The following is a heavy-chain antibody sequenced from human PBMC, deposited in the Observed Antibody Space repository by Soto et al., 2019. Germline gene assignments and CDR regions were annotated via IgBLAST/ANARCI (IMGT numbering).Heavy chain of an antibody. CDR2: IKTKTEGETT. V-gene: IGHV3-15*01. Sequence: EVLLVESGGGLVEPGGSLRLSCAASGFTFTNAWMSWVRQAPGKGLEWVGRIKTKTEGETTDYAAPVKGRFTVTRDDSRNTLYLQMNSLKTEDTAVYYCTTLVRGYSYGDHWGQGTQVTVSS. CDR3: TTLVRGYSYGDH. D-gene: IGHD5-18*01. CDR1: GFTFTNAW. J-gene: IGHJ4*02.